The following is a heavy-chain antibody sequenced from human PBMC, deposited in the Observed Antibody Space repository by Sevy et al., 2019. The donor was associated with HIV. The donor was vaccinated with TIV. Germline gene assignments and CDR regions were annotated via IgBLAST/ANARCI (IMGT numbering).Heavy chain of an antibody. Sequence: GGSLRLSCAASGFTFSSSTMNWVRQAPGKGLEWVSSISSGSSYIYYADSVKGRFTIARDNAKNLLYLQMNRLRAEDSAVYHCARDRGVGTSAYGMDVWGQGTTVTVSS. CDR2: ISSGSSYI. CDR1: GFTFSSST. CDR3: ARDRGVGTSAYGMDV. D-gene: IGHD3-10*01. J-gene: IGHJ6*02. V-gene: IGHV3-21*01.